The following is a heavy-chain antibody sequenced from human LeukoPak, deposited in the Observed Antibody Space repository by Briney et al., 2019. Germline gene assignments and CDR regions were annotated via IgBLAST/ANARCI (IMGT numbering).Heavy chain of an antibody. Sequence: GGSLSPSCAAPGPTVSPNYMSWVGQAPGQGLEWVSIIYSGGSTIYGDSVKGRFTISRDNSKNTLFLHMNSLRAEDTAVYYCARNMGDWGRAFDFWGQGTMVTVSS. V-gene: IGHV3-53*01. J-gene: IGHJ3*01. CDR3: ARNMGDWGRAFDF. CDR1: GPTVSPNY. CDR2: IYSGGST. D-gene: IGHD7-27*01.